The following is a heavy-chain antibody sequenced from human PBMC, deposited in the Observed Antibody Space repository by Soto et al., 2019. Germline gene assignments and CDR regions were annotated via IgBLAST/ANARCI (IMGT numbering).Heavy chain of an antibody. V-gene: IGHV3-74*01. CDR3: ASSWQKNGMDV. J-gene: IGHJ6*02. CDR2: INSDGSST. CDR1: GFTFSSYW. Sequence: GGSLRLSCAASGFTFSSYWMHWVRQAPGKGLVWVSRINSDGSSTSYADSVKGRFTISRDNAKNTLYLQMNSLRAEDTAVYYCASSWQKNGMDVWGQGTTVTVSS.